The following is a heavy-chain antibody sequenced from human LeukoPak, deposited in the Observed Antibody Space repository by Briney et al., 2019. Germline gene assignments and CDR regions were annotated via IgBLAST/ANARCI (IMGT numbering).Heavy chain of an antibody. CDR3: AGKSPTTTRQHAFDI. D-gene: IGHD1/OR15-1a*01. J-gene: IGHJ3*02. Sequence: GASLRLSCVASGFTFNIYPMSWVRQAPGKGLEWVSAISGGGETTLYADSVEGRFTISRDNSRNTLFLQMSSLRAEDTAVYFCAGKSPTTTRQHAFDIWGRGTMVTASS. CDR1: GFTFNIYP. CDR2: ISGGGETT. V-gene: IGHV3-23*01.